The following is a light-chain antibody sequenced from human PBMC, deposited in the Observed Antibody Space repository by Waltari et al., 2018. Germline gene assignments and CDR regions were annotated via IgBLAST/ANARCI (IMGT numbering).Light chain of an antibody. CDR2: PNT. Sequence: QSVLTQPPSVSGAPGQRVPISCTGSSPNIGAGNDVPWYQQLPGSAPHLPISPNTNRPAGVPDRFSGSKSGTSASLAITGLQAEDEGDYYCQSFDNSLSVPYVFGTGTKVTVL. CDR1: SPNIGAGND. CDR3: QSFDNSLSVPYV. J-gene: IGLJ1*01. V-gene: IGLV1-40*01.